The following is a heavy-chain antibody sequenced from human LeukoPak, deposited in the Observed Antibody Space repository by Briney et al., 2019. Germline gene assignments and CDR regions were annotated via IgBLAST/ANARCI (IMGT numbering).Heavy chain of an antibody. CDR1: GVSFDDYY. D-gene: IGHD2-21*02. J-gene: IGHJ4*02. CDR3: TRMTAGHDY. Sequence: TPSETLSLTCAVSGVSFDDYYWSWVRQTPGKGLEWIGEINHSGYTNDSPSLKSRVTLSIDTSRKQISLNLRSVTVADTGIYYCTRMTAGHDYWGQGTLVTVSS. CDR2: INHSGYT. V-gene: IGHV4-34*01.